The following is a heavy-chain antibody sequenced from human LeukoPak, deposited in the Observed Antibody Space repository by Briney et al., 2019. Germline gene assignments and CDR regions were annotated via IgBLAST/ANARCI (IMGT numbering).Heavy chain of an antibody. D-gene: IGHD7-27*01. CDR3: AIDPNWGIHY. Sequence: PGGSLRLSCATSGFTFNSYAMSWVRQAPGKGLEWVSSISSGGNTYYADSVKGRFTISRDNSKNTLYLHMNSLRVEDTAIYYCAIDPNWGIHYWGQGVLVTVSS. CDR1: GFTFNSYA. J-gene: IGHJ4*02. CDR2: ISSGGNT. V-gene: IGHV3-23*01.